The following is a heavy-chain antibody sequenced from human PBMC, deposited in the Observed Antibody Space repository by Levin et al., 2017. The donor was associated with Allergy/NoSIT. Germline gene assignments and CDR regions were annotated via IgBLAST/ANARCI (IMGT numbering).Heavy chain of an antibody. Sequence: GGSLRLSCKGSGTSFVNYWIAWVRQMPGKGPEWMGIISPAISDIRYSPSFQGQVTIPVARSISTAILQWTSLKASDSAIYYCASPGEECSSSACFAKPLDIWGQGTLVTVS. CDR3: ASPGEECSSSACFAKPLDI. D-gene: IGHD2-2*01. CDR2: ISPAISDI. J-gene: IGHJ3*02. V-gene: IGHV5-51*01. CDR1: GTSFVNYW.